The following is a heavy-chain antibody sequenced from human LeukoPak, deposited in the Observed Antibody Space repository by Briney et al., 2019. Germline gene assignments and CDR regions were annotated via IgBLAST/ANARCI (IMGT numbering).Heavy chain of an antibody. V-gene: IGHV3-7*01. Sequence: GGSLRPSCAASGFTFSGYWMSWVRQAPGKGLEWVANIKQDGSEKNYVDSVKGRFTISRDNAKNSLYPQMNSLRAEDTAVYYCARDGSGSYYAYWGQGTLVTVSS. CDR1: GFTFSGYW. CDR3: ARDGSGSYYAY. CDR2: IKQDGSEK. D-gene: IGHD1-26*01. J-gene: IGHJ4*02.